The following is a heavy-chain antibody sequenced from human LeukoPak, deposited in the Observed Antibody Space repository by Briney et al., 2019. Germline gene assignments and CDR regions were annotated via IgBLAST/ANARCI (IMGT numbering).Heavy chain of an antibody. CDR1: GYTFTGYY. CDR2: INPNSGGT. Sequence: ASVKVSYKASGYTFTGYYMHWVRQAPGQGLEWMGWINPNSGGTNYAQKFQGSVTMTRDTSISTAYMELSRLRSDDTAVYYCARVGYYYDSSGYYVTLSTFDYWGQGTLVTVSS. CDR3: ARVGYYYDSSGYYVTLSTFDY. D-gene: IGHD3-22*01. J-gene: IGHJ4*02. V-gene: IGHV1-2*02.